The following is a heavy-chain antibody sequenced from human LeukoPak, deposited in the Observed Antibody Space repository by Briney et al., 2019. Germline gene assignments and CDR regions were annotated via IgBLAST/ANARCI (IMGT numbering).Heavy chain of an antibody. CDR3: AKVSGYCSGGSCSYFDY. J-gene: IGHJ4*02. CDR2: ISGSGGST. V-gene: IGHV3-23*01. CDR1: GFTFSSYA. Sequence: GGSLRLSCAASGFTFSSYAMSWVRQAPGKGLEWVSAISGSGGSTYYADSVKGRFTISRDNSKNTLYLQMNSLRAEDTAVYYCAKVSGYCSGGSCSYFDYWGQGTLVTVSS. D-gene: IGHD2-15*01.